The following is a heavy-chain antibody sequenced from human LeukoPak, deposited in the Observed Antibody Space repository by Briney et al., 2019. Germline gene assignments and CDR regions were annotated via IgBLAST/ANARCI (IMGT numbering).Heavy chain of an antibody. D-gene: IGHD1-26*01. CDR2: IVVGSGNT. J-gene: IGHJ6*02. V-gene: IGHV1-58*02. Sequence: SVTVSCKASGFTFTSSAMQWVRQARGQRLEWIGWIVVGSGNTNYAQKFQERVTITRDMSTSTAYMELSSLRSEDTAVYYCAADPRYSGSALDYYGMDVWGQGTTVTVAS. CDR1: GFTFTSSA. CDR3: AADPRYSGSALDYYGMDV.